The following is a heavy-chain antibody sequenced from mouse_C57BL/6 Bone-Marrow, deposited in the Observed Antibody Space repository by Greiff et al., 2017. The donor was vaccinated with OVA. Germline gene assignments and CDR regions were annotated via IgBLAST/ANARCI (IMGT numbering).Heavy chain of an antibody. CDR1: GYAFSSSW. D-gene: IGHD1-1*01. J-gene: IGHJ2*01. CDR3: ARDITTGVENYFDY. V-gene: IGHV1-82*01. CDR2: IYPGDGDT. Sequence: QVQLQQSGPELVKPGASVKISCKASGYAFSSSWMNWVKQRPGKGLEWIGRIYPGDGDTNYNGKFKGKATLTADKSSSTAYMQLSSLTSEDSAVDVCARDITTGVENYFDYWGQGTTLTVSS.